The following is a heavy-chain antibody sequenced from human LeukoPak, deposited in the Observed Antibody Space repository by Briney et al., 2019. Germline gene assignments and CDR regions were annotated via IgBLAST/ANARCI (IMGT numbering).Heavy chain of an antibody. CDR1: GFTFSSNY. Sequence: PGGSLRLSCAASGFTFSSNYMSWVRQAPGKGLEWVSVIYSGGSTYYADSVKGRFTISRDNSKNTLYLQMNSLRAEDTAVYYCATMGIAAAGPGSYYGMDVWGQGTTVTVSS. V-gene: IGHV3-66*01. D-gene: IGHD6-13*01. CDR2: IYSGGST. CDR3: ATMGIAAAGPGSYYGMDV. J-gene: IGHJ6*02.